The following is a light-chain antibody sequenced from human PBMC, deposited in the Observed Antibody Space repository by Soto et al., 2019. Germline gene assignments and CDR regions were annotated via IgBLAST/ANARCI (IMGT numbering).Light chain of an antibody. CDR1: QSVSSNS. CDR2: GAS. V-gene: IGKV3-20*01. J-gene: IGKJ1*01. Sequence: EIVLTQSPGTLSLSPGERATLSCRASQSVSSNSLAWYQQKPGQAPRLLIYGASSRATDIPDRFSASGSGTDFTLTISRLEPEDFALYYCHQYGKSPRTFGQGTKVEI. CDR3: HQYGKSPRT.